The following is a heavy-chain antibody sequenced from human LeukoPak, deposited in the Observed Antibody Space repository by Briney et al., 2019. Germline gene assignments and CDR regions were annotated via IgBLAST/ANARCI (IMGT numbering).Heavy chain of an antibody. CDR3: AKGYSPYQGYFDY. V-gene: IGHV3-23*01. Sequence: GGSLRLSCAASGFTFSSYAMSWVRQAPGKGLEWVSAISGSGGSTYYADSVKGRFTISRDNAKNSLYLQMNSLRAEDMALYYCAKGYSPYQGYFDYWGQGTLATVSS. CDR1: GFTFSSYA. J-gene: IGHJ4*02. D-gene: IGHD1-1*01. CDR2: ISGSGGST.